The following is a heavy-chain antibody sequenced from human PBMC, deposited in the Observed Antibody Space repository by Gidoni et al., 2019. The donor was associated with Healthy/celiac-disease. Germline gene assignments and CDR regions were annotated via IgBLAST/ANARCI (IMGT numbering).Heavy chain of an antibody. CDR2: INHSGST. D-gene: IGHD2-21*01. CDR3: ARGSRGSTHCGGDCYPDFDY. CDR1: GGSFSGYY. J-gene: IGHJ4*02. V-gene: IGHV4-34*01. Sequence: QVQLQQWGAGLLKPSETLSLTCAVYGGSFSGYYWTWIRQPPGKGLEWIGEINHSGSTNYNPSLKSRVTISVDTSKNQFSLKLSSVTAADTAVYYCARGSRGSTHCGGDCYPDFDYWGQGTLVTVSS.